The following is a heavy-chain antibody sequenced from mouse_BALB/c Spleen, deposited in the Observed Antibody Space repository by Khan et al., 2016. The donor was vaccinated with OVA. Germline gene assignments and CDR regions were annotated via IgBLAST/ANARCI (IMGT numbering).Heavy chain of an antibody. CDR3: ARDAGRY. CDR2: INPKNGGT. Sequence: VQLQQSGPELVKPGASVKISCKTSGYTFPEYTVHWVKQSLGKSLDWIGVINPKNGGTAYNQKFKGKATLTVDKSSSTAYMEFRILTSEDSAVYYWARDAGRYWGQGTSVTVAS. J-gene: IGHJ4*01. CDR1: GYTFPEYT. V-gene: IGHV1-18*01. D-gene: IGHD3-3*01.